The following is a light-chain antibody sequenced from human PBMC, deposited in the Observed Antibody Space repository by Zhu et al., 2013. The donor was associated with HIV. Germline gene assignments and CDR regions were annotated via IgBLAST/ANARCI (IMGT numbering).Light chain of an antibody. CDR3: QQYTDSPT. V-gene: IGKV3-20*01. CDR2: GAS. J-gene: IGKJ1*01. Sequence: DIVLTQSPGTLSLSPGERATLSCRASQSVRKNILSWYQQKPGQPPRLLIYGASNRANNIPDRFSGSGSGTDFSLTITQLEPDDFALYYCQQYTDSPTFGQGTKVEVK. CDR1: QSVRKNI.